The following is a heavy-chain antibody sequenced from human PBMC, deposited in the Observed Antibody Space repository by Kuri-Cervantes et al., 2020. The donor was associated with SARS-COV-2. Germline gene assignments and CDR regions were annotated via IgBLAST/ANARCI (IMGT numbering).Heavy chain of an antibody. Sequence: GGSLRLSCAASGFTFSSYWMSWVRQAPGKGLEWVANIKQDGSEKYYVDSVKGRFTISRDNAKNPLYLQMNSLRAEDTAVYYCARDLHRSEYQLDYWGQGTLVTVSS. D-gene: IGHD2-2*01. CDR3: ARDLHRSEYQLDY. V-gene: IGHV3-7*03. J-gene: IGHJ4*02. CDR2: IKQDGSEK. CDR1: GFTFSSYW.